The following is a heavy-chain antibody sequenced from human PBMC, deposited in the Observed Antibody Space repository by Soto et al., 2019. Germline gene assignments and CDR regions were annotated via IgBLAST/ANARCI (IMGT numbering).Heavy chain of an antibody. Sequence: QVQLVESGGGVVQPGRSLRLSCAASGFTFSSYGMHWVRQAPGKGLEWVAVISYDGSNKYYSDSVKGRFTISRDNSNNTLYLQMNSLTAEDTAVYYCAKDIQSPPTNYEPWCQGTMVTVSS. CDR1: GFTFSSYG. CDR3: AKDIQSPPTNYEP. CDR2: ISYDGSNK. J-gene: IGHJ5*02. V-gene: IGHV3-30*18. D-gene: IGHD1-7*01.